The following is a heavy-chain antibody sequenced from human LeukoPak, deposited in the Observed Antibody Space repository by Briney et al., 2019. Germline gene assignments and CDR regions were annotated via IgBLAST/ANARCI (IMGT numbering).Heavy chain of an antibody. D-gene: IGHD3-3*01. Sequence: PSETLSLTCTVSGGSISSYYWSWIRQPPWKGLEWIGYIYYSGSTNYNPSLKSRVTISVDTSKNQFSLKVTSVTAADTAVFYCARLANYDFWRGPYPHDAFDIWGQGTMVTVSS. CDR1: GGSISSYY. CDR2: IYYSGST. V-gene: IGHV4-59*08. CDR3: ARLANYDFWRGPYPHDAFDI. J-gene: IGHJ3*02.